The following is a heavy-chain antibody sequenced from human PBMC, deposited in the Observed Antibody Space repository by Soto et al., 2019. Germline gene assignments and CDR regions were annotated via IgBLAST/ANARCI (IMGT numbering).Heavy chain of an antibody. J-gene: IGHJ4*02. Sequence: QVQLVQSGAEVKKPGSSVKVSCKASGGTFSSYAISWVRQAPGQGLEWMGGIIPIFGTANYAQNFQGRVTITADESTSTAYMGLSSLRSEDTAVYYCARESRYCSGGSCYFLPGIDYWGQGTLVTVSS. CDR3: ARESRYCSGGSCYFLPGIDY. D-gene: IGHD2-15*01. V-gene: IGHV1-69*12. CDR2: IIPIFGTA. CDR1: GGTFSSYA.